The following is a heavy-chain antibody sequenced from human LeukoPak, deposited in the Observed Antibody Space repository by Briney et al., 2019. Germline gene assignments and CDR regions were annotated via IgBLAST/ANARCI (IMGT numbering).Heavy chain of an antibody. Sequence: GGSLRLSCAVSGFTFSSYAMSWVGQAPGKGLEWGGRIKSKTDGGTTDYAAPVKGRFTISRDDSKNTLYLQMNSLKTEDTAVYYCTTYDIAVAGTEYYYYMDVWGKGTTVAISS. J-gene: IGHJ6*03. CDR1: GFTFSSYA. D-gene: IGHD6-19*01. CDR3: TTYDIAVAGTEYYYYMDV. CDR2: IKSKTDGGTT. V-gene: IGHV3-15*01.